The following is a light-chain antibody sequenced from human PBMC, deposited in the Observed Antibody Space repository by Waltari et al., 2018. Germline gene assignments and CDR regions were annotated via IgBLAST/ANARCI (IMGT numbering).Light chain of an antibody. CDR2: EDS. CDR1: SSNIGHTY. CDR3: GTWDSSLSSAV. V-gene: IGLV1-51*02. Sequence: QSVLTQPPSVSAAPGQRVTISCSGGSSNIGHTYVSWYRQFPGTAPKLLIYEDSERPSGIPGRFSGSKSGTSATLDITGLQAGDEADYYCGTWDSSLSSAVFGGGTHLTVL. J-gene: IGLJ7*01.